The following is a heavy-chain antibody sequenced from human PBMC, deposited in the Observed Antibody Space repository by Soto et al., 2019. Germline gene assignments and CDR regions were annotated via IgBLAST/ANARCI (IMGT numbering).Heavy chain of an antibody. V-gene: IGHV3-9*01. CDR2: ISRDSRSI. Sequence: PGGSLRLSCEVSGFRFDDYGMHWVRQAPGKGLEWIAGISRDSRSISYGASMKGRFTISRDNAKNSLYLQLNSLRADDTAFYYCVKDALTTVAYYFDYRGQGALVTVSS. D-gene: IGHD4-17*01. CDR3: VKDALTTVAYYFDY. J-gene: IGHJ4*02. CDR1: GFRFDDYG.